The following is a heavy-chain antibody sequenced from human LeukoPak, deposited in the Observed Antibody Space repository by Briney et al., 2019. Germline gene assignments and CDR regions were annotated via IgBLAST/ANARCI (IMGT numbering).Heavy chain of an antibody. CDR3: TTGESMVGTTIHVRWAD. Sequence: PGGSLRLSCAASGVTFSKAWMTWVRQAPGKGLEWVGRIKSKTAGGTTDYAAPVKGRFTISRDDSKNTLYLEMNSLKTEDTAVYYCTTGESMVGTTIHVRWADWGQGTLVTVSS. D-gene: IGHD1-26*01. J-gene: IGHJ4*02. V-gene: IGHV3-15*01. CDR2: IKSKTAGGTT. CDR1: GVTFSKAW.